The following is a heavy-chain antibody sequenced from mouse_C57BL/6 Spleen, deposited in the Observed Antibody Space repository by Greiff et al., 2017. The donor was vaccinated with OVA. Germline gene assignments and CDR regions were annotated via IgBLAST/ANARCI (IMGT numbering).Heavy chain of an antibody. CDR1: GFTFSDAW. Sequence: EVKLMESGGGLVQPGGSMKLSCAASGFTFSDAWMDWVRQSPEKGLEWVAEIRNKANNHATYYAESVKGRFTISRDDSKSSVYLQMNSLRAEDTGIYYCTRPGLSVYYYGMGRYFDVWGTGTTVTVSS. CDR2: IRNKANNHAT. J-gene: IGHJ1*03. CDR3: TRPGLSVYYYGMGRYFDV. V-gene: IGHV6-6*01. D-gene: IGHD1-1*01.